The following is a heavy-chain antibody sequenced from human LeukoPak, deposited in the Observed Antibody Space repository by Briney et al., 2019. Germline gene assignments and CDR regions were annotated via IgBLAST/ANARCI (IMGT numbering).Heavy chain of an antibody. D-gene: IGHD2-15*01. J-gene: IGHJ6*02. V-gene: IGHV4-39*01. CDR3: ASGVDCSGGSCYSVDYYGMDV. CDR1: GGSISSSSYY. CDR2: IYYSGST. Sequence: PSETLSLTCTVSGGSISSSSYYWGWIRQSPGKGLEWIGSIYYSGSTYYNPSLKSRVTISVDTSKNQFSLKLSSVTAADTAVYYCASGVDCSGGSCYSVDYYGMDVWGQGTTVTVSS.